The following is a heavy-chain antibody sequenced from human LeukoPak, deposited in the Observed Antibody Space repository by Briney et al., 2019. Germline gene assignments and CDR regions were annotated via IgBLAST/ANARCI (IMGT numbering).Heavy chain of an antibody. CDR2: IYYSGST. CDR3: ARRVPGYSSGWWVWFDP. CDR1: GGSISSGGYY. D-gene: IGHD6-19*01. Sequence: SQALSLTCTVSGGSISSGGYYWSWIRQHPGNGLEWLGYIYYSGSTYYNPSLKSRVTISVDTSKNQFSLKLSSVTAADTAVYYCARRVPGYSSGWWVWFDPWGQGTLVTVSS. V-gene: IGHV4-31*03. J-gene: IGHJ5*02.